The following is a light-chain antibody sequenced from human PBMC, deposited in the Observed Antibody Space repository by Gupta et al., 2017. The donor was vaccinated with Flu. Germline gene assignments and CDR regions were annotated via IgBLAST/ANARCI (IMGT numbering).Light chain of an antibody. Sequence: QSALTQPASVSGSPGQSITISCTGTSSDLGTYNLVSWYQQPPDKAPKLMIYEVSQRPSGISNRFSGATSGNTASLTISGLQAEDEADYYCCSYAGSYVFGTGTKVTVL. CDR3: CSYAGSYV. V-gene: IGLV2-23*02. CDR2: EVS. J-gene: IGLJ1*01. CDR1: SSDLGTYNL.